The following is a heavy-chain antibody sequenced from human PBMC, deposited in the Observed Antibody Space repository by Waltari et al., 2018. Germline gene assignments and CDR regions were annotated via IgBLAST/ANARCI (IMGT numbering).Heavy chain of an antibody. Sequence: QLQLQESGPGLVKPSETLSLTCTVSGGSISSSSYYWGWIRQPPGKGLEWIGSIYYSGRTYYNPSLKSRVTISVDTSKNQFSLKLSSVTAADTAVYYCARHHIGRGIYFDYWGQGTLVTVSS. V-gene: IGHV4-39*01. CDR3: ARHHIGRGIYFDY. D-gene: IGHD2-15*01. CDR1: GGSISSSSYY. J-gene: IGHJ4*02. CDR2: IYYSGRT.